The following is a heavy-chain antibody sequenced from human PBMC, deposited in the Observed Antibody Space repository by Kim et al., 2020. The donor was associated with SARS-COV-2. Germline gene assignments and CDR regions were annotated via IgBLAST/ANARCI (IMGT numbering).Heavy chain of an antibody. D-gene: IGHD2-2*01. CDR2: ISGSGIGT. J-gene: IGHJ6*02. V-gene: IGHV3-23*01. CDR3: AKDEVPAASSDGMDV. CDR1: GFTFSRYA. Sequence: GGSLRLSCAASGFTFSRYAMSWVRQAPGKGLEWVSAISGSGIGTYYADSVKGRFTISRDNSKNTLYLQMNSLRAEDTAVYYCAKDEVPAASSDGMDVWGQGTTVTVSS.